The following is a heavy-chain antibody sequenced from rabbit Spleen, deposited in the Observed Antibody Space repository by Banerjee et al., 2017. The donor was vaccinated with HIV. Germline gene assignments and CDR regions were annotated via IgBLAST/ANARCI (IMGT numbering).Heavy chain of an antibody. CDR2: IDAGSSGFT. D-gene: IGHD1-1*01. CDR1: GFSFSNKAV. Sequence: QEQLVESGGGLVKPEGSLTLTCTASGFSFSNKAVMCWVRQAPGKGLEWIACIDAGSSGFTYFASWAKGRFTISKTSSTTVTLQMTSLTAADTATYFCARDTSSSFSSYGMDLWGPGTLVTVS. J-gene: IGHJ6*01. CDR3: ARDTSSSFSSYGMDL. V-gene: IGHV1S45*01.